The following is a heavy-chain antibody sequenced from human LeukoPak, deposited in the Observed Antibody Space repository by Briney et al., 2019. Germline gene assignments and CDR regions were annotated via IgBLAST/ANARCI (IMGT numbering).Heavy chain of an antibody. CDR1: GGTFSSYT. Sequence: SVKVSCKASGGTFSSYTISWVRQAPGQGPEWMGRIIPILGIANYAQKFQGRVTITADKSTSTAYMELSSLRSEDTAVYYCARSNGPYDAFAIWGQGTMVTVSS. D-gene: IGHD2-8*01. V-gene: IGHV1-69*02. CDR2: IIPILGIA. J-gene: IGHJ3*02. CDR3: ARSNGPYDAFAI.